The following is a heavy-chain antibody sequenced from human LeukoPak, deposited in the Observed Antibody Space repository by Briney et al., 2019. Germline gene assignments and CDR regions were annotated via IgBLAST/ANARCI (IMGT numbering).Heavy chain of an antibody. D-gene: IGHD3-3*01. V-gene: IGHV4-39*01. CDR3: ASAERNGGYYIPPAFDI. Sequence: SETLSLTCTVSGGSISSSSYYWAWIRQPPGKGLEWIGTIYYSGSTYYNPSLRSRVTISVDTSKNQFSLKLSSVTAADTAVYYCASAERNGGYYIPPAFDIWGQGTMVTVSS. J-gene: IGHJ3*02. CDR1: GGSISSSSYY. CDR2: IYYSGST.